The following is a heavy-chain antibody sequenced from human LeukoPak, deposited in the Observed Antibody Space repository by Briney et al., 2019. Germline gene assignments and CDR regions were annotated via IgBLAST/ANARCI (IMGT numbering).Heavy chain of an antibody. Sequence: ASVKVSCKASGYTFTSYGISWVRQAPGQGLEWMGWISAYNGNTNYAQKLQGRVTMTTDTSTSTAYMELRSLRPDDTAVYYCARALGRNLEWLLRSPYYYYMDVWGKGTTVTVSS. J-gene: IGHJ6*03. CDR2: ISAYNGNT. CDR1: GYTFTSYG. V-gene: IGHV1-18*01. CDR3: ARALGRNLEWLLRSPYYYYMDV. D-gene: IGHD3-3*01.